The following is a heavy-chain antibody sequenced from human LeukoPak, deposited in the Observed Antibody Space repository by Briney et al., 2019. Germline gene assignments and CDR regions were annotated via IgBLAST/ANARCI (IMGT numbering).Heavy chain of an antibody. J-gene: IGHJ6*03. CDR2: INPSGGST. CDR3: ARATGCGGGGCPISHFYYYYQMDV. D-gene: IGHD2-15*01. CDR1: GYTFTSYY. V-gene: IGHV1-46*01. Sequence: GASVKVSCKASGYTFTSYYMHWVRQAPGQGLEWMGIINPSGGSTSYAQKFQGRVTMTRDMSASTVYMELSSLRAEDTAVYYCARATGCGGGGCPISHFYYYYQMDVWGKGTSVTVSS.